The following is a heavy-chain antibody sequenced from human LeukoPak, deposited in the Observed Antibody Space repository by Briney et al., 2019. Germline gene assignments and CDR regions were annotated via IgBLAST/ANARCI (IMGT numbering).Heavy chain of an antibody. J-gene: IGHJ3*02. CDR2: VRGIRGTYST. Sequence: GGSLRLSCAASGFILSSYTLNWVRQALGQGLGWVSAVRGIRGTYSTEYADFVKDRFTISRDNTKSTLYLQMNSLRAEDTAVYYCGRDPNGDYIGAFDMWGQGTVVTVSS. V-gene: IGHV3-23*01. CDR1: GFILSSYT. CDR3: GRDPNGDYIGAFDM. D-gene: IGHD4-17*01.